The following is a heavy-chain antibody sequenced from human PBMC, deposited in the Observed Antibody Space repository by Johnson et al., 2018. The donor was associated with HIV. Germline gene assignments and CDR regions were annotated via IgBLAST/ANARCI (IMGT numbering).Heavy chain of an antibody. CDR1: GFTFSNAW. V-gene: IGHV3-66*02. Sequence: VQLVESGGGLVKPVGSLRLSCAASGFTFSNAWMSWVRQAPGKGLEWVSVIYSGGSTYYADSVKGRFTISRDTSKNTLFLQMISLRAEDTAVYYCARERYGWGRSDSFDIWSQGTMVTVSS. CDR2: IYSGGST. J-gene: IGHJ3*02. D-gene: IGHD5-18*01. CDR3: ARERYGWGRSDSFDI.